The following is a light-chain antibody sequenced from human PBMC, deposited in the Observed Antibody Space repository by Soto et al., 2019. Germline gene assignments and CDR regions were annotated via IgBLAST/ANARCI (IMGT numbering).Light chain of an antibody. V-gene: IGKV3-11*01. CDR2: DAS. CDR1: QSVGTY. CDR3: QQRIHWPPFT. Sequence: EIVLTQSPVTLSLSPGERATLSCRASQSVGTYLAWYQQKPGQAPRLLIYDASNRASGIPPRFSGSGSGTDFTLTISSLEPEDFAVYYCQQRIHWPPFTFGPGTKVDIK. J-gene: IGKJ3*01.